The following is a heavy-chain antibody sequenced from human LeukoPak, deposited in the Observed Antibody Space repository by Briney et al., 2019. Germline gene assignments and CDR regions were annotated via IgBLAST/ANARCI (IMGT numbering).Heavy chain of an antibody. V-gene: IGHV3-30*02. CDR1: GFTFSSYG. J-gene: IGHJ6*03. CDR3: ARLNKDWRWPISGYYYYYYMDV. CDR2: IRYDGSNK. D-gene: IGHD5-24*01. Sequence: PGGSLRLSCAASGFTFSSYGMHWVRQAPGKGLEWVAFIRYDGSNKYYADSVKGRFTISRDNSKNTLYLQMNSLRAEDTAVYYCARLNKDWRWPISGYYYYYYMDVWGKGTTVTISS.